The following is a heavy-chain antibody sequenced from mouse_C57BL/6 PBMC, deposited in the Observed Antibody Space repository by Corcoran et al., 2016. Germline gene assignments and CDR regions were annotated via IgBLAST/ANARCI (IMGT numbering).Heavy chain of an antibody. CDR3: ARSGGNYGYFDY. Sequence: QIQLVQSGPELKKPGETVKISCKASGYTFTTYGMSWVKQAPGKGLKWMGWINTYSGVPTYADDFKGRFAFSLETSASTAYLQINNLKNEDTATYFCARSGGNYGYFDYWGQGTTLTVSS. J-gene: IGHJ2*01. D-gene: IGHD2-1*01. CDR2: INTYSGVP. CDR1: GYTFTTYG. V-gene: IGHV9-3*01.